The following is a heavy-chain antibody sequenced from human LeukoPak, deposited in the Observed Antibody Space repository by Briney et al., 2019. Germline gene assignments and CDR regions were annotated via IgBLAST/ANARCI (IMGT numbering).Heavy chain of an antibody. V-gene: IGHV1-18*01. J-gene: IGHJ4*02. CDR3: ASSDIDILTGYPLYYFDY. CDR1: GYTFTSYG. Sequence: ASVKVSCKASGYTFTSYGISWVRQAPGQGLEWMGWISAYNGSTNYAQKLQGRVTMTTDTSTSTAYMELRSLRSDDTAVYYCASSDIDILTGYPLYYFDYWGQGTLVTVSS. D-gene: IGHD3-9*01. CDR2: ISAYNGST.